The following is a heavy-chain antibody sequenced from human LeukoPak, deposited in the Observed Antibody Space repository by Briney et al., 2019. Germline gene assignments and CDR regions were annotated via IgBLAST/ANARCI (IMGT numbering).Heavy chain of an antibody. D-gene: IGHD3-10*01. J-gene: IGHJ4*02. Sequence: PSETLSLTCAVYGGSFSGYYWSWIRQPPGKGLEWIGEINHSGSTNYNPSLKSRVTISVDTSKNQFSLKLSSVTAADTAVYYCARDRPSWSGDKSIHYWGQGTLVTVSS. CDR3: ARDRPSWSGDKSIHY. CDR2: INHSGST. CDR1: GGSFSGYY. V-gene: IGHV4-34*01.